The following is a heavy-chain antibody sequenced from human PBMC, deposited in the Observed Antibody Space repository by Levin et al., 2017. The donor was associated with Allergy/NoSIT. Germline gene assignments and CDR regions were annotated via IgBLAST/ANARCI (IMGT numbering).Heavy chain of an antibody. J-gene: IGHJ4*02. CDR3: ARDMVSGGDS. V-gene: IGHV3-30*04. CDR1: GFTFSNFA. Sequence: LSLTCGGSGFTFSNFAIHWVRQTPGEGLEWVASISYEGSYKYYGDSVRGRFTISRDNSKSTVYLQMNGLRTEDTAVYYCARDMVSGGDSWGQGTLVTVSS. CDR2: ISYEGSYK. D-gene: IGHD3-10*01.